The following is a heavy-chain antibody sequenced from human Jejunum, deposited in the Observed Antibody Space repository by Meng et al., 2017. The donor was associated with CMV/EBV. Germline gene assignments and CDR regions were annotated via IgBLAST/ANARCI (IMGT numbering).Heavy chain of an antibody. CDR2: MYFSGIA. CDR3: ARDLTNKWFYY. D-gene: IGHD1-26*01. Sequence: QRQLQEAGPGLVKPAETLSLTCTASGAPISSGSHSWAWFRQPPGKRLEWIGSMYFSGIADYNPSLKSRVTISLHATQKQFSLRLTSVTAADSAVYFCARDLTNKWFYYWGQGTLVTVSS. V-gene: IGHV4-39*07. J-gene: IGHJ4*02. CDR1: GAPISSGSHS.